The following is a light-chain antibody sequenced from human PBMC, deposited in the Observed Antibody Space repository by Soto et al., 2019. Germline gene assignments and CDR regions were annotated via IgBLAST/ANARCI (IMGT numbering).Light chain of an antibody. CDR3: SSYTRRSTLVV. V-gene: IGLV2-14*03. J-gene: IGLJ2*01. Sequence: QSALTQPASVSGSPGQSITFSCTGTSSDVGDYNYVSWYQQHPGKAPKLMIYDVSKRPSGVSNRFSGSKSGNTASLTISGLQAEDEADADCSSYTRRSTLVVFGGGTKLTVL. CDR2: DVS. CDR1: SSDVGDYNY.